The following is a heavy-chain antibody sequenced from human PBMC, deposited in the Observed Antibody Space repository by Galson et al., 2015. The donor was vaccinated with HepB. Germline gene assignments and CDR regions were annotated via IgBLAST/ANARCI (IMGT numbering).Heavy chain of an antibody. CDR3: AREGGDIVATIGVMYYFDY. J-gene: IGHJ4*02. D-gene: IGHD5-12*01. Sequence: SLRLSCAASGFTFSSYGMHWVRQAPGKGLEWVAVIWYDGSNKYYADSVKGRFTISRDNSKNTLYLQMNSLRAEDTAVYYCAREGGDIVATIGVMYYFDYWGQGTLVTVSS. CDR2: IWYDGSNK. V-gene: IGHV3-33*01. CDR1: GFTFSSYG.